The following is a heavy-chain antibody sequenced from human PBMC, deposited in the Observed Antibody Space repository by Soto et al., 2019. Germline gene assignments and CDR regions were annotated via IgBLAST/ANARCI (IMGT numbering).Heavy chain of an antibody. V-gene: IGHV1-2*02. J-gene: IGHJ4*02. CDR2: INPNSGGT. CDR1: GYTFTGYY. D-gene: IGHD3-22*01. CDR3: ARGSKRPYYYDSSGYCLAY. Sequence: ASVKVSCKASGYTFTGYYMHWVRQAPGQGLEWMGWINPNSGGTNYAQKFQGRVTMTRDTSISTAYMELSRLRSDDTAVYYCARGSKRPYYYDSSGYCLAYWGQGTLVTVSS.